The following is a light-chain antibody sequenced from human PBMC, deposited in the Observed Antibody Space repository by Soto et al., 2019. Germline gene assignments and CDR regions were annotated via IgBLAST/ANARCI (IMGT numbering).Light chain of an antibody. V-gene: IGKV3-20*01. J-gene: IGKJ1*01. CDR3: QQYGSSPRT. Sequence: EIVLTQSPGTLSLSPGERDTLSCRASQTVNNNNLAWYQQKPGQAPKVLIYGASNRATGIPDRFSGSGSGTDFTLTISRLDPEDLAVYFCQQYGSSPRTFGQGTKVEIK. CDR2: GAS. CDR1: QTVNNNN.